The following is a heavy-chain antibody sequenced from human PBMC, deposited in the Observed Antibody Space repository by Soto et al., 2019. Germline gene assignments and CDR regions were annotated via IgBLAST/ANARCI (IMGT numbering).Heavy chain of an antibody. Sequence: ESGGGVVQPGRSLRLSCAASGFTFSSFAMHWVRQAPGKGLEWLAVISSDVVNYYYAESVKGRFTISRDNSRNPLFLQMSSRRNEDTVVYCCGGGGAWTPEGLGYWGQGTLVTVSS. CDR1: GFTFSSFA. CDR3: GGGGAWTPEGLGY. CDR2: ISSDVVNY. D-gene: IGHD2-15*01. J-gene: IGHJ4*02. V-gene: IGHV3-30-3*01.